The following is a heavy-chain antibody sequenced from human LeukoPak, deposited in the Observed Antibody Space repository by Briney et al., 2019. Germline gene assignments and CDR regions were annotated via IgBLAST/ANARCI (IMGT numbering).Heavy chain of an antibody. CDR1: GGSISSYY. J-gene: IGHJ2*01. CDR2: IYTSGST. CDR3: ARDPLGYCSGGSCYSPKDRYFDL. V-gene: IGHV4-4*07. D-gene: IGHD2-15*01. Sequence: SETLSLTCTVSGGSISSYYWSWIRQPAGKGLEWIGRIYTSGSTNYNPSLKSRVTMSVDTSKNQFSLELSSVTAADTAVYYCARDPLGYCSGGSCYSPKDRYFDLWGRGTLVTVSS.